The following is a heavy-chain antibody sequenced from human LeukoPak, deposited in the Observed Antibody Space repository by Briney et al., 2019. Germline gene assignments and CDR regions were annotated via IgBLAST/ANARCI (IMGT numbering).Heavy chain of an antibody. V-gene: IGHV6-1*01. CDR1: GESVSSKNGA. D-gene: IGHD6-19*01. CDR3: ARDVGTSGWHTFDY. J-gene: IGHJ4*02. Sequence: SQTLSLTCDISGESVSSKNGAWNWIRHSPSRGLEWLGRTYYRSKWYTDYAVSMNGRITISPDTSKNQFSLQLNSVTPNDTAVYYCARDVGTSGWHTFDYWGQGTLVTVSS. CDR2: TYYRSKWYT.